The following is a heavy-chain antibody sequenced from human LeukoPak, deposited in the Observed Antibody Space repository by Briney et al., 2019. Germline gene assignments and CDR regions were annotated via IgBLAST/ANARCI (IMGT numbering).Heavy chain of an antibody. Sequence: GESLKISFKGSGYSFNNYWIGWVRPMPGKGLEWVGIIYPGDSETRYSPSFQGQVTISADKSISTAYLQWSSLKASDTAMYYCASNYYDSSGYYGGYGMDVWGQGTTVTVSS. D-gene: IGHD3-22*01. CDR1: GYSFNNYW. J-gene: IGHJ6*02. CDR3: ASNYYDSSGYYGGYGMDV. CDR2: IYPGDSET. V-gene: IGHV5-51*01.